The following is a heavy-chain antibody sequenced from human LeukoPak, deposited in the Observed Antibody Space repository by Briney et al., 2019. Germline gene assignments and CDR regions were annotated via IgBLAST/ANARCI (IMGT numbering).Heavy chain of an antibody. V-gene: IGHV4-59*08. CDR1: GGSFSDNY. J-gene: IGHJ4*02. CDR3: ARLGPEGGAPPLDY. CDR2: INYSGNS. Sequence: SETLSLTCAVSGGSFSDNYWSWIRQSPGKGLEWIAYINYSGNSHYNPSLKSRVTISVDTSKNQFSLKLNSVTAADTAVYYCARLGPEGGAPPLDYGAQGTLAPVPS. D-gene: IGHD1-26*01.